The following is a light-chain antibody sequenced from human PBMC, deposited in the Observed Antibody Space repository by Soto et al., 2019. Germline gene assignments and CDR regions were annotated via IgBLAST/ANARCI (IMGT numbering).Light chain of an antibody. V-gene: IGKV3-20*01. CDR3: QQYDMSLVIT. CDR1: QSVSSSY. CDR2: GAS. J-gene: IGKJ5*01. Sequence: ENVLTQSPGTLSRSPGERATLSCRASQSVSSSYLAWYQQKPGQAPRLLIYGASIRATGIPDRFSGSGSGTDFTLTISRLEPEDFAVYSCQQYDMSLVITFGQGTRLEI.